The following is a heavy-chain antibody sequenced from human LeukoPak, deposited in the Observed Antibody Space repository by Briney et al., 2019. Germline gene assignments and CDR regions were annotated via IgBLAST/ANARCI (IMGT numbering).Heavy chain of an antibody. Sequence: PGESLRLSCAASGFTFSSSAMSWVRQAPGKGLEWVSAITGSGGNTYYADSVKGRFTISRDNSKNTLYLQMDSLRAEDTAVFYCAKHLSVSSGYYFGYWGQGAPVTVSS. CDR1: GFTFSSSA. D-gene: IGHD3-22*01. CDR3: AKHLSVSSGYYFGY. J-gene: IGHJ4*02. CDR2: ITGSGGNT. V-gene: IGHV3-23*01.